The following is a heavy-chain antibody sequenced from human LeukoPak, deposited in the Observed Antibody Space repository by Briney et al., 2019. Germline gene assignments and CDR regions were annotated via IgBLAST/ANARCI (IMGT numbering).Heavy chain of an antibody. V-gene: IGHV1-8*03. CDR2: MNPNSGNT. D-gene: IGHD2-2*01. J-gene: IGHJ3*02. CDR3: AILAGGVVPAARDAFDI. Sequence: GASVKVSCKASGYTFTSYDINWVRQATGQGLEWMGWMNPNSGNTGYAQKFQGRVTITRNTSISTAYMELSSLRSEDTAVYYCAILAGGVVPAARDAFDIWGQGTMVTVSS. CDR1: GYTFTSYD.